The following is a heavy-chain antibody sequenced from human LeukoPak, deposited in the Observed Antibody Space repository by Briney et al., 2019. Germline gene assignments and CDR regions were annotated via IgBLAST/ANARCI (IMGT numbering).Heavy chain of an antibody. CDR1: GFTVSSNY. D-gene: IGHD3-22*01. Sequence: PGGSLRLSCAASGFTVSSNYMSWVRQAPGKGLEWVSVIYSGGSTYYADSVKGRFTISRDNSKNTLYLQMNGLRAEDTAVYYCARDYYDSSGYLQASDYWGQGTLVTVSS. J-gene: IGHJ4*02. CDR3: ARDYYDSSGYLQASDY. V-gene: IGHV3-53*01. CDR2: IYSGGST.